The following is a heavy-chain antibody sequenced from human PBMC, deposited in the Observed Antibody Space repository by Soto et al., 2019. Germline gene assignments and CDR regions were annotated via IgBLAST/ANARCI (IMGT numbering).Heavy chain of an antibody. J-gene: IGHJ4*02. CDR3: ARDKGVVVPEFDY. CDR2: IWYDGSRQ. V-gene: IGHV3-33*01. CDR1: GYSFSGYG. Sequence: QVQLVESGGGVVEPGRSLGLSCSASGYSFSGYGMHWVRQAPGKGPEWVAVIWYDGSRQEYADSVKGRFTISRDDSKNTLQLQMNSLTAEDTAMYYWARDKGVVVPEFDYWGQGTLVTGSS. D-gene: IGHD3-10*01.